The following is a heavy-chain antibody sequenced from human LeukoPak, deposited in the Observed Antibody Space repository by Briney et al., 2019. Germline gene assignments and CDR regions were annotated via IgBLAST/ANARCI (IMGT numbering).Heavy chain of an antibody. J-gene: IGHJ3*02. CDR2: IYYSVTT. Sequence: SETLSLTCTVSGDSVSSDSYYWSWIRQPPGKGLEWSGYIYYSVTTNYNPSLKSRVTISIDTSKNQFSLRLSSVTAADTAVYYCARDVYCINGVCYSAFDIWGQGTMVSVSS. CDR1: GDSVSSDSYY. V-gene: IGHV4-61*01. CDR3: ARDVYCINGVCYSAFDI. D-gene: IGHD2-8*01.